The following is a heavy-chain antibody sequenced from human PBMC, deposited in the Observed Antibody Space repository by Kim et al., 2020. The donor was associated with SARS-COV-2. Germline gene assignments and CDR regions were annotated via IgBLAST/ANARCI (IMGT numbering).Heavy chain of an antibody. Sequence: SETLSLTCAVYGGSFSGYYWSWIRQPPGKGLEWIGEINHSGSTNYNPSLKSRVTISVDTSKNQFSLKLSSVTAADTAVYYCARTGRPGGLHGVRIVGATGFDYWGQGTLVTVSS. CDR1: GGSFSGYY. CDR2: INHSGST. CDR3: ARTGRPGGLHGVRIVGATGFDY. V-gene: IGHV4-34*01. J-gene: IGHJ4*02. D-gene: IGHD1-26*01.